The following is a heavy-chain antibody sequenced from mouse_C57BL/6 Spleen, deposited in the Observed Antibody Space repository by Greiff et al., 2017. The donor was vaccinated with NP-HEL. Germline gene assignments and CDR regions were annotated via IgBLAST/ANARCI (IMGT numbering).Heavy chain of an antibody. V-gene: IGHV1-26*01. CDR2: INPNNGGT. J-gene: IGHJ2*01. CDR1: GYTFTDYY. Sequence: EVQLQQSGPELVKPGASVKISCKASGYTFTDYYMNWVKQSHGKSLEWIGDINPNNGGTSYNQKLKGKATLTVDKSSSTAYMELRSLTAEDSAVYYCARWGDYEDFDYWGQGTTLTVSS. D-gene: IGHD2-4*01. CDR3: ARWGDYEDFDY.